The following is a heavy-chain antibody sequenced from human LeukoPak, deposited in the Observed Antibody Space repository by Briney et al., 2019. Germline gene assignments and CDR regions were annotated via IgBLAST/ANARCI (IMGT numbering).Heavy chain of an antibody. CDR1: GFTFNSYS. V-gene: IGHV3-48*02. CDR3: ARGMVRGVISPNDY. D-gene: IGHD3-10*01. Sequence: GGSLRLSCVASGFTFNSYSMNWVRQAPGKGLEWVSYISSSSTTIYYADSVKGRFTISRDNAKNSLYLQMNSLRDEDTAVYYCARGMVRGVISPNDYWGQGTLVTVSS. J-gene: IGHJ4*02. CDR2: ISSSSTTI.